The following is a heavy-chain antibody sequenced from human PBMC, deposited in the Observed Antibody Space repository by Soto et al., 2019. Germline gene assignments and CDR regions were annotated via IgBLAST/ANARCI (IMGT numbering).Heavy chain of an antibody. V-gene: IGHV4-34*01. CDR1: GGSFSGYY. Sequence: PSETLSLTCAVYGGSFSGYYWSWIRQPPGKGLEWIGEINHSGSTNYNPSLKSRVTISVDTSKNQFSLKLSSVTAADTAVYYCARGYFSVRAGTFLSGFDYWGQGTLVTVSS. CDR3: ARGYFSVRAGTFLSGFDY. J-gene: IGHJ4*02. D-gene: IGHD6-19*01. CDR2: INHSGST.